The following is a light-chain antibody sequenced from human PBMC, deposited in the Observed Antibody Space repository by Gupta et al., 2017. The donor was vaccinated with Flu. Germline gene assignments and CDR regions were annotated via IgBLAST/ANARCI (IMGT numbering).Light chain of an antibody. V-gene: IGKV1-27*01. CDR3: QKYNSAPD. CDR1: QGISNY. CDR2: AAS. Sequence: SVGDRVTSTCRARQGISNYLAWYRQKPGEVPKLLIFAASTLQSGVPSRFSGSGSGTDFTLTSSSLQPEDVGTYYCQKYNSAPDFGPGTKVDIK. J-gene: IGKJ3*01.